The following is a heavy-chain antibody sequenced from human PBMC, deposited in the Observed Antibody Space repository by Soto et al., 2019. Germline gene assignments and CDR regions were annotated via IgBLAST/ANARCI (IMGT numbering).Heavy chain of an antibody. Sequence: GGSLRLSCAASGFTFSSYAMSWVRQAPGKGLEWVSAISGSGGSTYYADSVKGRFTISRDNSENTLYLQMNSLRAEDTAVYYCAKACLQVVVAAGDYWGQGTLVTVSS. CDR3: AKACLQVVVAAGDY. CDR1: GFTFSSYA. D-gene: IGHD2-15*01. CDR2: ISGSGGST. V-gene: IGHV3-23*01. J-gene: IGHJ4*02.